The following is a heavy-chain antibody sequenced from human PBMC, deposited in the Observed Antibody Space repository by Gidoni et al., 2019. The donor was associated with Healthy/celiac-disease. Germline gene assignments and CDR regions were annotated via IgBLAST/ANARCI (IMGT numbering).Heavy chain of an antibody. CDR3: ASLKYQLLLCAFDI. V-gene: IGHV4-34*01. CDR2: INHSGRT. J-gene: IGHJ3*02. CDR1: GGSSSGYY. D-gene: IGHD2-2*01. Sequence: QVQLQQWGAGLLKPSETLSLTCAVYGGSSSGYYWSWIRKPPGKGLEWIGEINHSGRTNYNPSLKSRVTISVDTSTNQFSLKLSSVTAADTAVYYCASLKYQLLLCAFDIWGQGTRVTVSS.